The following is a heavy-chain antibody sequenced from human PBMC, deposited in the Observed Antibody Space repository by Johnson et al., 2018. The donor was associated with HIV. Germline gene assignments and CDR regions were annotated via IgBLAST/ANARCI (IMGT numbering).Heavy chain of an antibody. J-gene: IGHJ3*02. CDR2: ISYDGSNT. V-gene: IGHV3-30*04. CDR3: ARGEYSISEHAFDI. Sequence: VQLMESGGGVVQPGRSLRLSCAASGFTFSSYAMHWVRQAPGKGLEWVAVISYDGSNTYYADSVKGRFTISRDNSKNTLYLQMNSLRAEDTAVYYCARGEYSISEHAFDIWGQGTMVTVSS. D-gene: IGHD6-6*01. CDR1: GFTFSSYA.